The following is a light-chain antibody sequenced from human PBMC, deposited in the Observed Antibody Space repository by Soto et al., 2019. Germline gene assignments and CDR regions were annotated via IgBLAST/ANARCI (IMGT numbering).Light chain of an antibody. CDR1: SSNIGSNY. CDR3: SSFAGINNLL. J-gene: IGLJ2*01. Sequence: QSVLTQPPSASGTPGQRVNISCSGSSSNIGSNYVYWYRQFPGTAPKLLIQRNNQRPSGVPDRFSGSKSGNTASLTISGLQAEDEGDYYCSSFAGINNLLFGGGTKLTVL. V-gene: IGLV1-47*01. CDR2: RNN.